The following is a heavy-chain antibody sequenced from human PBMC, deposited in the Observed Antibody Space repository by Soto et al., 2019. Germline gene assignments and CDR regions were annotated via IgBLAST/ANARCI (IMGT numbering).Heavy chain of an antibody. V-gene: IGHV1-69*01. J-gene: IGHJ5*02. CDR2: IIPMFGTT. Sequence: QVQLVQSGAEVKKPGSSVKVSCKASGGTFSSYTISWVRQAPGQGLEWMGGIIPMFGTTNYAQKFQGRVTITADESTSTACLALLSLSSEDTAVYSCARGDDILTGSNWVDPWGQGTLLTVSS. CDR3: ARGDDILTGSNWVDP. CDR1: GGTFSSYT. D-gene: IGHD3-9*01.